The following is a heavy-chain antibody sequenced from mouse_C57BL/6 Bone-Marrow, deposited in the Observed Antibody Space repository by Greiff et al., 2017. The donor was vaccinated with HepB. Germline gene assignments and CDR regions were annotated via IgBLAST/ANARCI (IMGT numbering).Heavy chain of an antibody. CDR3: ARRSTYYSNFDAMHY. Sequence: VQLQQPAAELVQPGASVQMSCQASGYTFTSSWTTWVKQRPGQGLEWIGDIYPGSGSTNYNEKFKSKATLTVDTSSSTAYMQLRSLSSEDSAVYYCARRSTYYSNFDAMHYWGQGTSATVSS. D-gene: IGHD2-5*01. CDR1: GYTFTSSW. J-gene: IGHJ4*01. V-gene: IGHV1-55*01. CDR2: IYPGSGST.